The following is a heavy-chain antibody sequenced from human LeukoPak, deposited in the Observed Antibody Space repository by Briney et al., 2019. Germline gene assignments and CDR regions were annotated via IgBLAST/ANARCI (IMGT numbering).Heavy chain of an antibody. D-gene: IGHD3-3*01. J-gene: IGHJ4*02. CDR3: SRDLGGFGDYNFLSGSDY. CDR2: ISSSSSYI. V-gene: IGHV3-21*01. Sequence: GGSLRLSCPASGFTYSSFSMNWVRQAPGKGLEWVSSISSSSSYIYYADSVEGRFTVSRDNARRSLYLQINSLRAEDTAVYYCSRDLGGFGDYNFLSGSDYWGQGALVTVSS. CDR1: GFTYSSFS.